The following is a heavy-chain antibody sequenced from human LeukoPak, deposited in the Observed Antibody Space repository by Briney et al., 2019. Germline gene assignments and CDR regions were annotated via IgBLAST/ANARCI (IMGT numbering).Heavy chain of an antibody. J-gene: IGHJ5*02. CDR1: GYTFTSYY. CDR2: INPSGGGT. Sequence: ASVKVSCTSSGYTFTSYYKHWVRQAPGQGLEWMGVINPSGGGTSYAQKFQGRVTMTRDTSTSTVYMDLRSLRSEDTAVYFCARDMLAVPSNWFDPWGQGTLVTVSS. V-gene: IGHV1-46*01. D-gene: IGHD2-8*01. CDR3: ARDMLAVPSNWFDP.